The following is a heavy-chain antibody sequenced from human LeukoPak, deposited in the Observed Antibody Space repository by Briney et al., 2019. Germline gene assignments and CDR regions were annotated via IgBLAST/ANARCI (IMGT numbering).Heavy chain of an antibody. V-gene: IGHV4-61*02. CDR3: ARGYSSSSYEDDY. D-gene: IGHD6-13*01. J-gene: IGHJ4*02. CDR2: LYTSGIT. Sequence: SQTLSLTCTVSGGSISSGSYYWSWIRQPAGKGLEWIGRLYTSGITNYNPSLKSRVAMSIDTSKNQFSLKLSSVTAADTAVYYCARGYSSSSYEDDYWGQGTLVTVSS. CDR1: GGSISSGSYY.